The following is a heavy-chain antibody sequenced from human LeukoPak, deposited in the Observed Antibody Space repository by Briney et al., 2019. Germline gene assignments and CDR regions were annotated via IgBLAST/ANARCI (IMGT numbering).Heavy chain of an antibody. CDR1: GFTFSNYW. J-gene: IGHJ4*02. CDR2: ISYDGSNK. Sequence: GGSLRLSCAASGFTFSNYWMHWVRQAPGKGLEWVAVISYDGSNKYYADSVKGRFTISRDNSKNTLYLQMNSLRAEDTAVYYCARGGYSYGLHFDYWGQGTLVTVSS. D-gene: IGHD5-18*01. CDR3: ARGGYSYGLHFDY. V-gene: IGHV3-30*03.